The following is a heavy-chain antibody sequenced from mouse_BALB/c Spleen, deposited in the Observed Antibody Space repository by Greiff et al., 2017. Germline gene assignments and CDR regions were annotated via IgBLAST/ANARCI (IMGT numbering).Heavy chain of an antibody. V-gene: IGHV1S81*02. CDR3: ARRYDGYYVDY. CDR1: GYTFTSYW. CDR2: INPSNGRT. D-gene: IGHD2-3*01. J-gene: IGHJ2*01. Sequence: QVQLQQPGAELVKPGASVKLSCKASGYTFTSYWMHWVKQRPGQGLEWIGEINPSNGRTNYNEKFKSKATLTVDKSSSTAYMQLSSLTSEDSAVSYCARRYDGYYVDYWGQGTTLTVSS.